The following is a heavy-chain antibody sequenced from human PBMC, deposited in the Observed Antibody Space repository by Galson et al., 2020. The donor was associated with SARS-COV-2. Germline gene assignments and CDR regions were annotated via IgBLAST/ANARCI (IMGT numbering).Heavy chain of an antibody. CDR2: IWPGDSDT. CDR3: ARHTAVAGEIDY. D-gene: IGHD6-19*01. Sequence: KIGESLKISCKVSGYSFTNYWIGWVRRMPEKGLEWMGIIWPGDSDTTYSPSFQGQVTISADKSISTTYLQWNSLRSSDTATYYCARHTAVAGEIDYWGQGTLVTVSS. CDR1: GYSFTNYW. J-gene: IGHJ4*02. V-gene: IGHV5-51*01.